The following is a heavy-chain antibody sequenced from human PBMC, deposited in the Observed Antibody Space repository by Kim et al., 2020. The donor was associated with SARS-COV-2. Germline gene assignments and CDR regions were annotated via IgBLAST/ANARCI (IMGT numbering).Heavy chain of an antibody. Sequence: SETLSLTCTVSGGSISSSSYYWGWIRQPPEMGLEWIGSIDYSGITYYNPSLKSRVTVSVDTSKNQFSLKVTSVTAADTAVYYCARMLGPTRGRNSDYWGQGTLVTVSS. CDR3: ARMLGPTRGRNSDY. CDR1: GGSISSSSYY. CDR2: IDYSGIT. V-gene: IGHV4-39*01. D-gene: IGHD1-26*01. J-gene: IGHJ4*02.